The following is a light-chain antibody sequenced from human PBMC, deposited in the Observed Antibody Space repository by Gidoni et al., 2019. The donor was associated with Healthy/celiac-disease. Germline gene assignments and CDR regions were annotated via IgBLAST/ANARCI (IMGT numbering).Light chain of an antibody. CDR1: QSISSSQ. J-gene: IGKJ4*01. CDR2: GAS. V-gene: IGKV3-20*01. CDR3: QHFGN. Sequence: EIVLTQSPGTLSLSPGQSATLSCRASQSISSSQLAWYQQQPGQAPRPLMYGASSRATGIPGRFSGSGSGTDFTLTISRLEPEDFAVYYCQHFGNFGGGTKVE.